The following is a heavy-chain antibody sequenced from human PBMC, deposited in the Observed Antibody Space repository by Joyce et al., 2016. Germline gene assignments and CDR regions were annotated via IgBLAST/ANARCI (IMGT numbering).Heavy chain of an antibody. J-gene: IGHJ4*02. CDR2: RSYDGIYK. CDR3: AKILTATYSSGWFLDY. Sequence: QVQLVESGGDVVQPGRSLRLSCAASALTLSNYGVHWVRQAPGRGLEGVAVRSYDGIYKYYADSVKGRFTISRDNSKNTVFLEMNSLRAEDTAVYYCAKILTATYSSGWFLDYWGQGTLVTVSS. CDR1: ALTLSNYG. V-gene: IGHV3-30*18. D-gene: IGHD6-25*01.